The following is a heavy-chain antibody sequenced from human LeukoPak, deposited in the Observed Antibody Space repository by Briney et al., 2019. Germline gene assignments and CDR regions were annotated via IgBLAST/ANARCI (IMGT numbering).Heavy chain of an antibody. J-gene: IGHJ4*02. Sequence: GGSLRLSCAASGFTFSNYWMNWVRQAPGKGLEWVASIKEDGSEKNYVDSVKGRFTISRDNAKNSLCLQMNSLRAEDTAVYYCARDSGDIAVGDWGQGTLVTVSS. V-gene: IGHV3-7*01. D-gene: IGHD6-19*01. CDR2: IKEDGSEK. CDR3: ARDSGDIAVGD. CDR1: GFTFSNYW.